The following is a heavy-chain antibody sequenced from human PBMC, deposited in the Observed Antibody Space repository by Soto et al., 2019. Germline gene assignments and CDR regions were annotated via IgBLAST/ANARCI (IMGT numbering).Heavy chain of an antibody. V-gene: IGHV1-69*06. J-gene: IGHJ6*02. CDR2: LIPIYDEP. Sequence: QVQLVQSGAEVKNPGSSVKVSCKTSGFTFNVKGIHWVRQAPGQGLXXMGGLIPIYDEPYYAQKLQGRVTITADKFTTTVHLELSSLRSEDTAVYFCARVRDPHLDHYGLDVWGQGTTVTVS. CDR1: GFTFNVKG. D-gene: IGHD3-10*01. CDR3: ARVRDPHLDHYGLDV.